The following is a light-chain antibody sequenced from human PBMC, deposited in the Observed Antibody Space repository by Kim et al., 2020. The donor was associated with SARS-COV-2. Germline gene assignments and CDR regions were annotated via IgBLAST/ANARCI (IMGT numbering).Light chain of an antibody. CDR2: AAS. J-gene: IGKJ3*01. Sequence: GDRVTITCRASQSISNYLNWYQQKPGKAPNLLIYAASSLHSGVPSRFAGSGSGTDFTLTISNLQPEDFATYYCQQSDSSPPTFGPGNKVDIK. CDR1: QSISNY. V-gene: IGKV1-39*01. CDR3: QQSDSSPPT.